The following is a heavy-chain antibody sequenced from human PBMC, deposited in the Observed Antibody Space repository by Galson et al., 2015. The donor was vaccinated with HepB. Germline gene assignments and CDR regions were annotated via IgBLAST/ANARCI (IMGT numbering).Heavy chain of an antibody. CDR1: GFTFRPYS. CDR3: TRERKVGATTGDY. V-gene: IGHV3-21*01. J-gene: IGHJ4*02. D-gene: IGHD1-26*01. CDR2: ISPSSAYI. Sequence: SLRLSCAASGFTFRPYSLNWVRQAPGKELEWVSSISPSSAYIYYADSVKGRFTISRDDAENSLFLQMNSLRAEDTGVYYCTRERKVGATTGDYWGQGTLSPSPQ.